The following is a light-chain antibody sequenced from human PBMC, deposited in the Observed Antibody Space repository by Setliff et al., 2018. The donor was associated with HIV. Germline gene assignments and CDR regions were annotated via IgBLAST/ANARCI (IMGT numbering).Light chain of an antibody. CDR2: FNSDGSH. V-gene: IGLV4-69*01. CDR1: SGHTSYA. Sequence: QPVLTQSPSASASLGASVKLTCTLNSGHTSYAIAWPQQQPEKGPRYLMKFNSDGSHNKGDGIPDRFSGSSSGAERYLTIPSLQSEDEADYYCQTWCTGIHVFGGGTKVTVL. CDR3: QTWCTGIHV. J-gene: IGLJ3*02.